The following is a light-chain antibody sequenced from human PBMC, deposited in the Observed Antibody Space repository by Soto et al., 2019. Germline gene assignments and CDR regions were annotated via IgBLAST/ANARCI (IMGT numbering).Light chain of an antibody. CDR3: SSYTSRATRV. V-gene: IGLV2-14*01. CDR1: SSDVGGYKY. CDR2: EVS. Sequence: QSALTQPASVSGSPGQSITISCTGTSSDVGGYKYVSWFQQHPDKAPKLMIYEVSNRPSGVSNRFSGSKSGNTASLTISGLQPEDEAHYYCSSYTSRATRVFGGGTQLTVL. J-gene: IGLJ3*02.